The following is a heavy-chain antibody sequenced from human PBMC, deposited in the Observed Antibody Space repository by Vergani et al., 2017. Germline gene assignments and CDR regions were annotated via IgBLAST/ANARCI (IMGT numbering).Heavy chain of an antibody. Sequence: QVQLQESGPGLVKPSETLSLTCAVSGYSISSGYYWSWIRQPPGKGLEWIGYIYYSGSTNYNPSLKSRVTISVDTSKNQFSLKLSSVTAADTAVYYCARDVCSGGSCYSDYWGQGTLVTVSS. CDR2: IYYSGST. V-gene: IGHV4-61*01. CDR3: ARDVCSGGSCYSDY. J-gene: IGHJ4*02. D-gene: IGHD2-15*01. CDR1: GYSISSGYY.